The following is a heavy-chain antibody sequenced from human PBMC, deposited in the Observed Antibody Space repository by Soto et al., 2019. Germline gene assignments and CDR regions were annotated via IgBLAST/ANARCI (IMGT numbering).Heavy chain of an antibody. CDR3: VRSGGYDSFDF. Sequence: KASETLSLTCSVSGVTLSHVAYSWNWLRQTPVKGLVWRGYSARLKSNYDNPSFRCRLSLYKDKTSNHFCLSLCAMTAADKAVYYCVRSGGYDSFDFWGQGIQVTVSS. CDR2: SARLKSN. V-gene: IGHV4-30-2*01. D-gene: IGHD2-15*01. CDR1: GVTLSHVAYS. J-gene: IGHJ4*02.